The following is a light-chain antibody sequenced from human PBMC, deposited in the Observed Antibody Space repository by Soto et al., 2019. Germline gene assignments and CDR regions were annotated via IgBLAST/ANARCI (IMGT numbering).Light chain of an antibody. V-gene: IGLV2-14*03. J-gene: IGLJ1*01. CDR1: SSDVGAYDY. Sequence: QSMLTQPASLSGSPGQSITISCTGTSSDVGAYDYVSWYQQHPDKAPKLMIYEVSNRPSGVSNRFSGSKSVNTATLTISGLQADDEADYYCSSYTSSSTRVFGTGT. CDR3: SSYTSSSTRV. CDR2: EVS.